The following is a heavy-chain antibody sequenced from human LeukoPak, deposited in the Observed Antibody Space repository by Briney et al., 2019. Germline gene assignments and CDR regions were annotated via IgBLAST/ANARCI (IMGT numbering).Heavy chain of an antibody. CDR2: ISGSGGST. CDR1: GFTFSSYA. J-gene: IGHJ4*02. D-gene: IGHD3-22*01. CDR3: AKSRSEYYDSSGPFDY. V-gene: IGHV3-23*01. Sequence: GGSLRLSCAASGFTFSSYAMSWVRQAPGKGLEWVPAISGSGGSTYYADSVKGRFTISRENSKNTLYLQMNSLRAEDTAVYYCAKSRSEYYDSSGPFDYWGQGTLVTVSS.